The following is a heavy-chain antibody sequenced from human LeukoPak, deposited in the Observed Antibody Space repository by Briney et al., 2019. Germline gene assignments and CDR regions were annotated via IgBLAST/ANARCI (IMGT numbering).Heavy chain of an antibody. V-gene: IGHV3-21*01. Sequence: GGSLRLSCAASGFTFSSYSMNWVRQAPGKGLEWVSSISSSSSYIYYADSVKGRFTISRDNAKNSLYLQMNSLRAEDTAVYYCARDGRGWFGEFQYYYYYMDVWSKGTTVTVSS. CDR1: GFTFSSYS. CDR2: ISSSSSYI. J-gene: IGHJ6*03. CDR3: ARDGRGWFGEFQYYYYYMDV. D-gene: IGHD3-10*01.